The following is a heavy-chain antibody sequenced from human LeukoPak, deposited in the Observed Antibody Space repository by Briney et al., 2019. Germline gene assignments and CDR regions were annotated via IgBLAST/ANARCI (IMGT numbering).Heavy chain of an antibody. J-gene: IGHJ4*02. CDR2: IIPIFGTA. V-gene: IGHV1-69*05. D-gene: IGHD3-22*01. CDR3: AREAPDSSGSIYFDY. Sequence: ASVKVSCKASGGTFSSYAISWVRQAPGQGLEWMGGIIPIFGTANYAQKFQGRVTITTDESTSTAYVELSSLRSEDTAVYYCAREAPDSSGSIYFDYWGQGTLVTVSS. CDR1: GGTFSSYA.